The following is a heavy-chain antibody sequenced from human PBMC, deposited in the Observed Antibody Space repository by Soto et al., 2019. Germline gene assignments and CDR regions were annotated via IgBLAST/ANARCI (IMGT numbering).Heavy chain of an antibody. D-gene: IGHD5-12*01. CDR2: ISYDGGKK. CDR1: GFTFSSFG. CDR3: AREMVESDYDQYYFDY. Sequence: QVQLVESGGGVVQPGRSLRLSCVASGFTFSSFGMHWVRQAPGKGLEWVAGISYDGGKKYNADSVTGRFSISRDISNNTLYLQMNSLRAEDTAVYYCAREMVESDYDQYYFDYWGQGTLVIVSS. V-gene: IGHV3-30*03. J-gene: IGHJ4*02.